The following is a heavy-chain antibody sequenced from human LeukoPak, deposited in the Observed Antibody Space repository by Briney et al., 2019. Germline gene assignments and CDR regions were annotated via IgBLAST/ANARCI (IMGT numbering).Heavy chain of an antibody. CDR1: GGSISSGSYY. V-gene: IGHV4-61*02. D-gene: IGHD3-9*01. CDR2: IYTSGST. CDR3: AILNYDILTGYPTLNWFDP. J-gene: IGHJ5*02. Sequence: TASETLSLTCTVSGGSISSGSYYWSWIRQPAGKGLEWIGRIYTSGSTNYNPSLKSRVTISVDTSKNQFSLKLNSVTAADTAVYYCAILNYDILTGYPTLNWFDPWGQGTLVTVSS.